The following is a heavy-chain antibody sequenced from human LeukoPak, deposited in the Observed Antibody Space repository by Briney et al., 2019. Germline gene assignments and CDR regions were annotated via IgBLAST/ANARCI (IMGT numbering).Heavy chain of an antibody. V-gene: IGHV3-23*01. Sequence: PGGSLRLSCAASGFTFSSYAMSWGGQAPGKGLEWVSAISGSGGSTDYADSVKGRFTISRDNSKNTLYMQMNRLRAEDTAVYYCESTQDSYVRFDYWGQGTLVTVSS. CDR1: GFTFSSYA. CDR3: ESTQDSYVRFDY. D-gene: IGHD5-18*01. CDR2: ISGSGGST. J-gene: IGHJ4*02.